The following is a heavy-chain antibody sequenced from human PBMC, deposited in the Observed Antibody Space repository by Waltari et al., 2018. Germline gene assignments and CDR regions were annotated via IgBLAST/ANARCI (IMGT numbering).Heavy chain of an antibody. J-gene: IGHJ1*01. Sequence: QITLKESGLTLVKPTQTLTLTCTFPGFPLSASGEGVGWNRQSPGKAPEWLASIYWNFETRYSPSLSGRVTLTKATSKNQVVLTVTNMDPMDTATYYCAHSLNPDYDVLTGAHSQYFQYWGQGTLVTVSS. D-gene: IGHD3-9*01. V-gene: IGHV2-5*01. CDR3: AHSLNPDYDVLTGAHSQYFQY. CDR1: GFPLSASGEG. CDR2: IYWNFET.